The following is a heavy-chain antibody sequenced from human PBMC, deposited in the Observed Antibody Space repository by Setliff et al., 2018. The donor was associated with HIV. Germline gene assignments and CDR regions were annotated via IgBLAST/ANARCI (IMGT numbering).Heavy chain of an antibody. Sequence: PGGSLRLSCAASGFTFSTYAMSWVRQAPGKGLEWVSAISGSGGSTYYADSVKGRFTISRDNSKNTLYLQMNSLRAEDTAVYYCAKDYTSGWYGIYYFDYWGQGTLVTSPQ. V-gene: IGHV3-23*01. CDR3: AKDYTSGWYGIYYFDY. CDR2: ISGSGGST. CDR1: GFTFSTYA. D-gene: IGHD6-19*01. J-gene: IGHJ4*02.